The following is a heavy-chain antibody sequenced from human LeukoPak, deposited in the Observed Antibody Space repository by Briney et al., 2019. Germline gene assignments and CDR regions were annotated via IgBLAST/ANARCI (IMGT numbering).Heavy chain of an antibody. V-gene: IGHV4-30-2*01. Sequence: SQTLSLTCAVSGGSISSDGYSWSWIRQPPGKGLEWIGYIYHSGSTYYNPSLKSRVTISVDRSKNQFSLKLSSVTAADTAVYYCARVGNYDSSGYYYSHWGQGTLVTVSS. CDR3: ARVGNYDSSGYYYSH. D-gene: IGHD3-22*01. CDR1: GGSISSDGYS. CDR2: IYHSGST. J-gene: IGHJ1*01.